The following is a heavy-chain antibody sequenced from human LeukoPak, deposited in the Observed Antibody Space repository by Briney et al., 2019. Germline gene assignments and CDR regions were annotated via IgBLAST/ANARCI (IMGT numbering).Heavy chain of an antibody. D-gene: IGHD3-22*01. CDR1: GFTFDDYA. CDR2: ISWNSGSI. J-gene: IGHJ4*02. Sequence: GRSLRLSCAASGFTFDDYAMHWVRQAPGKGLEWVSGISWNSGSIGYADSVKGRFTISRDNAKNSLYLQMNSLRAEDTALYYCAKGAYDSSGYWDYWGQGTLVTVSS. V-gene: IGHV3-9*01. CDR3: AKGAYDSSGYWDY.